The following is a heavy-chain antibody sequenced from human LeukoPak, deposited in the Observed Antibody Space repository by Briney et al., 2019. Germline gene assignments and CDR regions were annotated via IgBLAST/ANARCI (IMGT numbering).Heavy chain of an antibody. V-gene: IGHV3-11*01. CDR3: ASLLGYCSSTSCYVADGMDV. J-gene: IGHJ6*02. CDR1: GFTFGDYA. CDR2: ISSSGSTI. D-gene: IGHD2-2*01. Sequence: GGSLRLSCTASGFTFGDYAMSWVRQAPGKGLEWVSYISSSGSTIYYADSVKGRFTISRDNAKNSLYLQMNSLRAEDTAVYYCASLLGYCSSTSCYVADGMDVWGQGTLVTVSS.